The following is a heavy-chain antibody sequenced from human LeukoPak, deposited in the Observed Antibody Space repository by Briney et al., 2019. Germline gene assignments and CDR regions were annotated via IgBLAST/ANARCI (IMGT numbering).Heavy chain of an antibody. CDR1: GYTFTSYD. V-gene: IGHV1-2*02. D-gene: IGHD5-12*01. CDR3: ARDMGLRSGAFDI. J-gene: IGHJ3*02. CDR2: INPNSGGT. Sequence: ASVTVSCKASGYTFTSYDINWVRQATGQGLEWMGWINPNSGGTNSAQEFQGRVTMTRDTSINTAYMELTRLRSDDTAVYYCARDMGLRSGAFDIWGQGTMVTVSS.